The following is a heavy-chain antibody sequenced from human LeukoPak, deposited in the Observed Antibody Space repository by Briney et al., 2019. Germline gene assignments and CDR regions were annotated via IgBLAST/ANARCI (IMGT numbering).Heavy chain of an antibody. CDR1: GGTFSSYS. CDR3: ARGYAVAGTAFDY. J-gene: IGHJ4*02. Sequence: SVKVSCKASGGTFSSYSISWVRQATGQGLEWMGGIIPIFGTANYAQKFQGRVTITADESTSTAYMELSSLRSEDTAVYYCARGYAVAGTAFDYWGQGTLVTVSS. CDR2: IIPIFGTA. V-gene: IGHV1-69*13. D-gene: IGHD6-19*01.